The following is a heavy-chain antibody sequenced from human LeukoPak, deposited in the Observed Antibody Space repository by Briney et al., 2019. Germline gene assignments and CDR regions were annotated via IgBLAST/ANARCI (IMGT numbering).Heavy chain of an antibody. J-gene: IGHJ4*02. CDR3: GSSPYVWGIDH. CDR1: GFTVSNNY. V-gene: IGHV3-53*01. Sequence: GGSLRLSCAASGFTVSNNYMSWVRQAPGEGGGWVSIIYSGGSTYYPDSVKGRFAISRDNSKNTLHLQMKSLRADDTAVYYCGSSPYVWGIDHWGQGTPVTVSS. D-gene: IGHD3-16*01. CDR2: IYSGGST.